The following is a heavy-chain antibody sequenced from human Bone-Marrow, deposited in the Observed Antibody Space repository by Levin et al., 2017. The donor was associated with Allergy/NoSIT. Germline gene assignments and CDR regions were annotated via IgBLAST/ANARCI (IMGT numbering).Heavy chain of an antibody. CDR3: ARGRGADYGGNSGHFDY. CDR2: IWYDGGNK. Sequence: SCAASGFTFSGFGMHWVRQAPGKGLEWVAVIWYDGGNKYYADSVKGRFTISRDNSKNTLYLQMNSLRAEDTAVYYCARGRGADYGGNSGHFDYWGQGTPVTVSS. CDR1: GFTFSGFG. D-gene: IGHD4-23*01. V-gene: IGHV3-33*01. J-gene: IGHJ4*02.